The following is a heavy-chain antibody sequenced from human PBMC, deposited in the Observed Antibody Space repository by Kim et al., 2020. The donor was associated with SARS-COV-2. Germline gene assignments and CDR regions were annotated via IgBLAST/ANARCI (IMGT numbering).Heavy chain of an antibody. Sequence: YADSVKGRFTIARDNTKNTLYLKMNSLTAADTAVYDCAKVRQWLVEAFDICGQGTLVTVSS. D-gene: IGHD6-19*01. J-gene: IGHJ3*02. CDR3: AKVRQWLVEAFDI. V-gene: IGHV3-23*01.